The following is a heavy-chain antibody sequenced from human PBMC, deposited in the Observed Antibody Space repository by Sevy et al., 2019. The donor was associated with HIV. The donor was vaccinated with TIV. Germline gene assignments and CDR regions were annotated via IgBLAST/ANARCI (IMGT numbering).Heavy chain of an antibody. CDR1: GFTFSSYS. D-gene: IGHD2-15*01. CDR3: ARGAGVDCSGXXXYXXXXX. CDR2: ISASSNYI. V-gene: IGHV3-21*01. Sequence: GGSLRLSCAASGFTFSSYSMNWVRQAPGKGLEWVSYISASSNYIYYADSLKGRFTNSRDNAKNSLYLQMNSLRADDXXLYYCARGAGVDCSGXXXYXXXXXWGXGTLVTVSS. J-gene: IGHJ4*02.